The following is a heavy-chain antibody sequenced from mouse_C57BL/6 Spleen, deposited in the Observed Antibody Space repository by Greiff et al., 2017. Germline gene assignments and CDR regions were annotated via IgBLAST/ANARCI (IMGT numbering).Heavy chain of an antibody. CDR2: IRNKANGYTT. Sequence: EVKLMESGGGLVQPGGSLSLSCAASGFPFTDYYMSWVRQPPGKALEWLGFIRNKANGYTTEYSASLKGRFTISRDNSQSILYLQMNALRAEDSATYYCARPIYDCIFNYCGEGSTLTFSS. J-gene: IGHJ2*01. CDR3: ARPIYDCIFNY. CDR1: GFPFTDYY. V-gene: IGHV7-3*01. D-gene: IGHD2-3*01.